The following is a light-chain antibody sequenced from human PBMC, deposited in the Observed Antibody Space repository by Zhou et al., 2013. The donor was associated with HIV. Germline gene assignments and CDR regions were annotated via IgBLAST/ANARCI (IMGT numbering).Light chain of an antibody. V-gene: IGKV2-28*01. CDR3: MQALQTPYT. CDR1: QSLLHSNGYNY. J-gene: IGKJ2*01. CDR2: LGS. Sequence: DIVMTQSPVSLPVTPGEPASISCRSSQSLLHSNGYNYLDWYLQKPGLSPQLLISLGSFRASGVPDRFSGSGSGTDFTLRISRVEAEDVGVYYCMQALQTPYTFGQGTKLEIK.